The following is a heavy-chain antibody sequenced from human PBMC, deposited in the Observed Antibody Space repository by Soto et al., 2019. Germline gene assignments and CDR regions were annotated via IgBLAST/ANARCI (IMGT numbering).Heavy chain of an antibody. D-gene: IGHD6-13*01. CDR1: GYTFTSYG. J-gene: IGHJ4*02. CDR2: ISTYNGNT. V-gene: IGHV1-18*01. Sequence: QVQLVQSGAEVKKPGASVKVSCKASGYTFTSYGISWVRQAPGQGLEWMGWISTYNGNTNYAQKLQGRVTMTTDTSTSTAYMELRSLRSDDTAVYYCARDLALFIAAAGPQGDYWGQGTLVTVSS. CDR3: ARDLALFIAAAGPQGDY.